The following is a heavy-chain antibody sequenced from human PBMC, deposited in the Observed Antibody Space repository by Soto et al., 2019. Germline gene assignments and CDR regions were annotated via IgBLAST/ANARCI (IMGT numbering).Heavy chain of an antibody. CDR3: ARVESYYYDSSGHYYYYGMDV. J-gene: IGHJ6*02. CDR1: GFTFSSYG. Sequence: ESGGGVVQPGRSLRLSCAASGFTFSSYGMHWVRQAPGKGLEWVAVIWYDGSNKYYADSVKGRFTISRDNSKNTLYLQMNSLRAEDTAVYYCARVESYYYDSSGHYYYYGMDVWGQGTTVTVSS. CDR2: IWYDGSNK. D-gene: IGHD3-22*01. V-gene: IGHV3-33*01.